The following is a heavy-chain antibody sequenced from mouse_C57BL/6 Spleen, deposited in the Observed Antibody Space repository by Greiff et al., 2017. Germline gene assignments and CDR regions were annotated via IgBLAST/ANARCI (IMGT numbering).Heavy chain of an antibody. Sequence: DVQLVESGGGLVQPKGSLKLSCAASGFSFNTYAMNWVRQAPGKGLEWVARIRSKSNNYATYYADSVKDRFTISRDDSESMLYLQMNNLKTEDTAMYYCVRSYYGSSHMDYWGQGTSVTVSS. J-gene: IGHJ4*01. CDR3: VRSYYGSSHMDY. V-gene: IGHV10-1*01. CDR2: IRSKSNNYAT. CDR1: GFSFNTYA. D-gene: IGHD1-1*01.